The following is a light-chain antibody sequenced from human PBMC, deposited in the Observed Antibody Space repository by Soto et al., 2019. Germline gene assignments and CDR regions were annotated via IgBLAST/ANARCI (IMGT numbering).Light chain of an antibody. CDR1: QSISTY. CDR2: AAS. J-gene: IGKJ3*01. V-gene: IGKV1-39*01. CDR3: QQSYITPRN. Sequence: DIQMTQSPSSLSASVGDRVTITGRASQSISTYLNWYQHKPGKAPKLLIYAASSLQSGVPSRFTGSGSGTDFTLTITSLQPEDFATYYCQQSYITPRNFGPGTKVDIK.